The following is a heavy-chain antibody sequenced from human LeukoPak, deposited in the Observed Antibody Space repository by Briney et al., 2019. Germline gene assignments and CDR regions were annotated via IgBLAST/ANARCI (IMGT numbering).Heavy chain of an antibody. CDR2: IYYSGST. CDR1: GGSISSSSYY. D-gene: IGHD5-24*01. Sequence: SETLSLTCTVSGGSISSSSYYWGWIRQPPGKGLEWIGSIYYSGSTYYNPSLKSRVTISVDTSKNQFSLKLSSVTAADTAIYYCARDSVIDGFNHFDYWGQGALVTVSS. J-gene: IGHJ4*02. V-gene: IGHV4-39*07. CDR3: ARDSVIDGFNHFDY.